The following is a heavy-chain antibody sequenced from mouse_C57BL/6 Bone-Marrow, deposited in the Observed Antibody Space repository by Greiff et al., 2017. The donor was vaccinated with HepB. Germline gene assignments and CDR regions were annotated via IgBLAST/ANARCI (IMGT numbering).Heavy chain of an antibody. V-gene: IGHV1-69*01. D-gene: IGHD1-1*01. J-gene: IGHJ4*01. Sequence: QVQLKESGAELVMPGASVKLSCKASGYTFTSYWMHWVKPRPGHGLEWLGEIDPSDSYTNYNQKFKGKSTLTVDKSSSTAYMQLSSLTSEDSAVYYGARRAVVATRYAMDYWGQGTSVTVSS. CDR3: ARRAVVATRYAMDY. CDR2: IDPSDSYT. CDR1: GYTFTSYW.